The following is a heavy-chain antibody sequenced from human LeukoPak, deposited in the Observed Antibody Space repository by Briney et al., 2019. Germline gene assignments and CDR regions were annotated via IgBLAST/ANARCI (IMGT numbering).Heavy chain of an antibody. V-gene: IGHV3-30*18. CDR1: GFTFSSYG. CDR2: ISYDGSNK. CDR3: AKALSGIAAAGWFDP. Sequence: GRSLRLSCAASGFTFSSYGMHWVRQAPGKGLEWVAVISYDGSNKYYADSVKGRFTISRDNSKNTLYLQMNSLRAEDTAVYYCAKALSGIAAAGWFDPWGQGTLVTVSS. D-gene: IGHD6-13*01. J-gene: IGHJ5*02.